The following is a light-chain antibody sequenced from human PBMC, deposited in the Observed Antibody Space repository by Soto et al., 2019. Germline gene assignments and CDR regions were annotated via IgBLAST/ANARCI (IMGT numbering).Light chain of an antibody. CDR3: QQSYNSPWT. J-gene: IGKJ1*01. V-gene: IGKV1-39*01. CDR2: AAS. Sequence: DIQMTQSPSSLSASVGDRVTISCRASQSISNYLNWYQQKPGKAPKFLIYAASSLQSGVPSRFSGSGSGTDFTLTISSLQPEDFATYYCQQSYNSPWTFGQGTKVELK. CDR1: QSISNY.